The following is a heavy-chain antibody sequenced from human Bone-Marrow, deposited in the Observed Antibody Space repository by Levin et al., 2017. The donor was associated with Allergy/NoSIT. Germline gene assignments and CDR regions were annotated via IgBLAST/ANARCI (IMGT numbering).Heavy chain of an antibody. V-gene: IGHV3-49*05. CDR3: ARNRCGGGTCYHTEPFDC. Sequence: KSGGSLRLSCTASGFTFGDYGLTWFRQAPGKGLEWVGFIRGKVYGGTAEYAASVKGRFTISKDDSESIAYLQMNSLKTEDTAVYYCARNRCGGGTCYHTEPFDCWGQGTLVTVSS. CDR1: GFTFGDYG. J-gene: IGHJ4*02. CDR2: IRGKVYGGTA. D-gene: IGHD2-15*01.